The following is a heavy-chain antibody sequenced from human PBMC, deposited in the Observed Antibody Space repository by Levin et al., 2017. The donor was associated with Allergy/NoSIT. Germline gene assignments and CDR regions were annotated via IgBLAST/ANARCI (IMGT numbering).Heavy chain of an antibody. V-gene: IGHV3-11*05. CDR1: GFTFSDYY. CDR3: ARERGTGYSSSWADY. Sequence: TAGGSLRLSCAASGFTFSDYYMSWIRQAPGKGLEWVSYISSSSSYTNYADSVKGRFTISRDNAKNSLYLQMNSLRAEDTAVYYCARERGTGYSSSWADYWGQGTLVTVSS. CDR2: ISSSSSYT. D-gene: IGHD6-13*01. J-gene: IGHJ4*02.